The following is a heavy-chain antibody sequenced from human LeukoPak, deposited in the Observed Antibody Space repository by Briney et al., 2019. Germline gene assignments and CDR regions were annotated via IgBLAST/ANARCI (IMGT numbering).Heavy chain of an antibody. V-gene: IGHV1-8*02. J-gene: IGHJ4*02. CDR3: ARAHLRGSGSYNY. Sequence: GASVKVSCKTSGYTFTNYDINWVRQATGQGLEWLGWMSPGSGYTGYAQKFQGRVTMTRNTSISTAYMELSSLRSEDTAVYYCARAHLRGSGSYNYWGQGTLVTVSS. CDR1: GYTFTNYD. D-gene: IGHD3-10*01. CDR2: MSPGSGYT.